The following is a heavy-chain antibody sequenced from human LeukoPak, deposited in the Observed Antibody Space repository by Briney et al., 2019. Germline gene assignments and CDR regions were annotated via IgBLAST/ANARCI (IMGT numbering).Heavy chain of an antibody. CDR3: AREMVRDAFDI. CDR1: GGSISSDAHY. CDR2: VSSSGTT. Sequence: SETLSLTCTVSGGSISSDAHYWSWIRQYPGKGLESIGSVSSSGTTTYNPSLKSRVTISLDTSQKQFSLNLRSPTAADTAVYYCAREMVRDAFDIWGQGTMVTVSS. J-gene: IGHJ3*02. D-gene: IGHD2-8*01. V-gene: IGHV4-31*03.